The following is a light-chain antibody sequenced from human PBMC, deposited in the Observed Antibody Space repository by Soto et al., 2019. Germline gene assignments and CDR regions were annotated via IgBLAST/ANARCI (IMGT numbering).Light chain of an antibody. CDR2: KAS. CDR3: QHCNSYSEA. J-gene: IGKJ1*01. CDR1: QTISSW. Sequence: DIQITQSPSTLSGSVGDRVTITCRAIQTISSWLAWYQQKPGKAPKLLIYKASTLKSGVPSRFSGSGSGTEFTLTISSLQPDDFATYYCQHCNSYSEAFGQGTKVDIK. V-gene: IGKV1-5*03.